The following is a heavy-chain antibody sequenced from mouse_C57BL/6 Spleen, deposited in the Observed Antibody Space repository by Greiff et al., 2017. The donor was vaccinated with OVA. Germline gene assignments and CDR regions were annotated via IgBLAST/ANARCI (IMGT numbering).Heavy chain of an antibody. CDR3: ASGYGRVDY. J-gene: IGHJ2*01. D-gene: IGHD1-1*01. CDR1: GFNIKNTY. V-gene: IGHV14-3*01. Sequence: EVQLQQSVAELVRPGASVKLSCTASGFNIKNTYMPWVQQRPEQGLEWIGRIDPANGNTKYAPKFQGKATITADTSTNTAYLQLSSLTSEDTAIYYCASGYGRVDYWGQGTTLTVSS. CDR2: IDPANGNT.